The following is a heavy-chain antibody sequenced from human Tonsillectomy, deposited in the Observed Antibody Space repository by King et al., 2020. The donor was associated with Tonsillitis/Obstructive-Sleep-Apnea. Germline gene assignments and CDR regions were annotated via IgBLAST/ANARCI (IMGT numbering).Heavy chain of an antibody. Sequence: VQLVESGGGLVQPGGSLRLSCAASGFTFSGYSMNWVRQAPGKGLGWLSYISGSGDTIYHADSVKGRFTISRDNARNSLYLQMNSLRDEDTAVYYCARPGGRSITGTFVAFDVWGQGTLVTVSS. CDR1: GFTFSGYS. CDR3: ARPGGRSITGTFVAFDV. CDR2: ISGSGDTI. V-gene: IGHV3-48*02. J-gene: IGHJ3*01. D-gene: IGHD1-7*01.